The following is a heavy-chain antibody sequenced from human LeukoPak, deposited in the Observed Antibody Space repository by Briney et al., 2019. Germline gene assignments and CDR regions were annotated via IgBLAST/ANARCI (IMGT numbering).Heavy chain of an antibody. Sequence: ASVKVSCKASGGTFSSYAISWVRQAPGQGLEWMGGIIPIFGTANYAQKFQGRVTITADKSTSTAYMELSSLRSEDTAVYYCARGRPRYYYDSTPHAFDIWGQGTMVTVSS. V-gene: IGHV1-69*06. CDR2: IIPIFGTA. CDR1: GGTFSSYA. CDR3: ARGRPRYYYDSTPHAFDI. J-gene: IGHJ3*02. D-gene: IGHD3-22*01.